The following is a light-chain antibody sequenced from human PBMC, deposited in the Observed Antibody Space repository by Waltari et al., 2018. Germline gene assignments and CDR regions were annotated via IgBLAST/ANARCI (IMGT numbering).Light chain of an antibody. CDR2: DAS. Sequence: EVVMTQSPATLSVSPGDRTTLSCRASQSVSINLAWYQQRPGQAPRLLIFDASTRATGIPARFSGSGSGTDFTLTISSLQSEDLAVYYCQQYNNWPRTFGQGTRVEVK. CDR1: QSVSIN. V-gene: IGKV3-15*01. CDR3: QQYNNWPRT. J-gene: IGKJ1*01.